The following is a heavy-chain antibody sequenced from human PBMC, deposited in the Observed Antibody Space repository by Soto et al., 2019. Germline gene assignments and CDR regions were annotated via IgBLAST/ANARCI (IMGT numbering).Heavy chain of an antibody. J-gene: IGHJ5*02. CDR3: ARASSGWDPVDA. Sequence: GGSVRLSFAASAFTSRTSSMNWVRQAPGKGREWVSYISSSSSTIYYADSVKGRFTISRDNAKNSLYLQMNSLRAEDTAVYYCARASSGWDPVDAWGQGT. V-gene: IGHV3-48*01. D-gene: IGHD6-19*01. CDR2: ISSSSSTI. CDR1: AFTSRTSS.